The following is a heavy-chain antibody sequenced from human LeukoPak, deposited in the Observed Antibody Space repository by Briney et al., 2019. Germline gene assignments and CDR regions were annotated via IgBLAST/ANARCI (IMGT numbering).Heavy chain of an antibody. J-gene: IGHJ5*02. CDR3: AKAFGIELRLGELSSPALS. CDR1: GFTFSSYG. Sequence: GRSLRLSCAASGFTFSSYGMHWVRQAPGKGLEWVALIWYDGSNKYYADSVKGRFTISRDNSKNTLYLQMNSLRAEDTAVYYCAKAFGIELRLGELSSPALSWGQGTLVTVSS. D-gene: IGHD3-16*02. CDR2: IWYDGSNK. V-gene: IGHV3-33*06.